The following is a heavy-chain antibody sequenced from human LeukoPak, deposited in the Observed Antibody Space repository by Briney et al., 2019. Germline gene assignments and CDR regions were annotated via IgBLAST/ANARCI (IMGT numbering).Heavy chain of an antibody. D-gene: IGHD6-13*01. CDR3: ARHTKQQLVSWFDP. CDR2: IYGGGNT. CDR1: GFTVSSNY. V-gene: IGHV3-53*01. Sequence: PGGSLRLSCAASGFTVSSNYMSWVRQAPGKGLEWVSIIYGGGNTYYADSVKGRFTISRDNSKNTLYLQMNSLRAEDTAVYYCARHTKQQLVSWFDPWGQGTLVTVSS. J-gene: IGHJ5*02.